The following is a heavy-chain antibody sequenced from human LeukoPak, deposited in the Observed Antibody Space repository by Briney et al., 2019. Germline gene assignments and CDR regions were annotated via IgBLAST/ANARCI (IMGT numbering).Heavy chain of an antibody. D-gene: IGHD1-26*01. CDR1: GITVSSNY. V-gene: IGHV3-66*01. CDR3: ARWERCCDLHYGMDV. CDR2: IYSGGDT. J-gene: IGHJ6*02. Sequence: GGSLRLSCAASGITVSSNYMSWVRQAPGKGLEWFSVIYSGGDTYYADSVKGRFTISRDNVKNSLYLQMNSLRAEDTAVYYCARWERCCDLHYGMDVWGQGTTVTVSS.